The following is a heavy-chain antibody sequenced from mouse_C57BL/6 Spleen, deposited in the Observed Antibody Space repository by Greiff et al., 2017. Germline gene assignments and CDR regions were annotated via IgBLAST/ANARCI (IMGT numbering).Heavy chain of an antibody. Sequence: EVKVEESGGGLVKPGGSLKLSCAASGFTFSSYAMSWVRQTPEKRLEWVATISDGGSYTYYPDNVKGRFTISRDNAKNNLYLQMSHLKSEDTAMYYCARDRSNYALDYWGQGTTLTVSS. D-gene: IGHD2-5*01. V-gene: IGHV5-4*01. CDR3: ARDRSNYALDY. CDR1: GFTFSSYA. CDR2: ISDGGSYT. J-gene: IGHJ2*01.